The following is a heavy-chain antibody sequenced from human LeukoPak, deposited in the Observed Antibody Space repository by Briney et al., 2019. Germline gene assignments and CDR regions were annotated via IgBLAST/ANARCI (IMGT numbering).Heavy chain of an antibody. CDR3: ARGGTAMAPADYWYFDL. Sequence: RASVKVSCKASGYTFTSYYMHWVRQAPGQGLEWMGIINPSGGSTSYAQKFRGRVTMTRDTSTSTVYMELSSLRSEDTAVYYCARGGTAMAPADYWYFDLWGRGTLVTVSS. CDR2: INPSGGST. D-gene: IGHD5-18*01. CDR1: GYTFTSYY. V-gene: IGHV1-46*01. J-gene: IGHJ2*01.